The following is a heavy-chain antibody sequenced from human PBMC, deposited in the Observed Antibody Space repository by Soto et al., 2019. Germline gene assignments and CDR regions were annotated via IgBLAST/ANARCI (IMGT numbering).Heavy chain of an antibody. CDR2: IWYDGSKK. J-gene: IGHJ6*02. CDR3: ARDASYYGLWSGYYPLRNGMDV. Sequence: GGSLRLSCAASGFTFSSFGMHWVRQAPGKGLEWVSLIWYDGSKKSYGDSVKGRFTISRDNSRNTVYLQMNSLRADDTAVYYCARDASYYGLWSGYYPLRNGMDVWGQGTTVTVSS. CDR1: GFTFSSFG. V-gene: IGHV3-33*01. D-gene: IGHD3-3*01.